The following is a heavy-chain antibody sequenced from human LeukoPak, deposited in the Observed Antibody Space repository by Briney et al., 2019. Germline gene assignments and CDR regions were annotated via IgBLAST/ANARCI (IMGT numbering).Heavy chain of an antibody. CDR3: ARAPGNIRADY. Sequence: GGSLRLSCAASGFTVSSNYMSWVRQAPGKGLEWVSVIYSGGSTYYADSVKGRFTISRDNAKNSLYLQMNSLRAEDTAIYYCARAPGNIRADYWGQGTLVTVSS. J-gene: IGHJ4*02. CDR2: IYSGGST. V-gene: IGHV3-66*01. CDR1: GFTVSSNY. D-gene: IGHD2/OR15-2a*01.